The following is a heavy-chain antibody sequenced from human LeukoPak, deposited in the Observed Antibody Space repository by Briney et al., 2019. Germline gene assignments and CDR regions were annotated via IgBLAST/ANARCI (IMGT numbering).Heavy chain of an antibody. CDR1: GVSFSGYY. V-gene: IGHV4-34*01. Sequence: TSETLSLTCAVYGVSFSGYYWSWIRQPPGKGLEWIGEINHSGSTNYNPSLKSRVTISVDTSKNQFSLKLSSVIAADTAVYYCARLRIRGYWGQGTLVTVSS. J-gene: IGHJ4*02. D-gene: IGHD5-18*01. CDR3: ARLRIRGY. CDR2: INHSGST.